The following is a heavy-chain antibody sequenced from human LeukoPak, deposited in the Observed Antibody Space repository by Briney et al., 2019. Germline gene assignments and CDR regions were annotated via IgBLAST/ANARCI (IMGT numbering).Heavy chain of an antibody. CDR3: ARSANYYDSSGHFHWYFDL. V-gene: IGHV4-59*01. D-gene: IGHD3-22*01. CDR2: IYYSGSI. J-gene: IGHJ2*01. Sequence: SETLSLTCTVSGDSISTYYWSWIRQHPGKGLEWIGYIYYSGSINYDPSLKSRVTISVDTSKNLFSLKLSSVTAADTAVYYCARSANYYDSSGHFHWYFDLWGRGTLVTVSS. CDR1: GDSISTYY.